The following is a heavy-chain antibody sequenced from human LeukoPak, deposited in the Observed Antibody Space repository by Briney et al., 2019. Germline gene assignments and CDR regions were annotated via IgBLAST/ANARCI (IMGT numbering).Heavy chain of an antibody. CDR1: GFTFSNYA. Sequence: GGSLRLSCAASGFTFSNYAMTWVRQAPGKGLEWVSVIGGSGESTYYAEPIKGRFTICRDNSKNTLCLQMNSLRAEDTALYYCAKEDYYGMDVWGQGITVSVSS. J-gene: IGHJ6*02. CDR3: AKEDYYGMDV. CDR2: IGGSGEST. V-gene: IGHV3-23*01.